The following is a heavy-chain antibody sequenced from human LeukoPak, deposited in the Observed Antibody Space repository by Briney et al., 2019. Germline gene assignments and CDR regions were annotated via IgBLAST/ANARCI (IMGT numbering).Heavy chain of an antibody. V-gene: IGHV3-7*03. Sequence: GGSLRLSCAASGFTFNNYWMHWVRQAPGKGLEWVANINQDGSKKYYVDSVKGRFTISRDNAKNSLYLQMNSLRAEDTAVYYCARAVASADSYWGQETLVTVSS. CDR3: ARAVASADSY. CDR2: INQDGSKK. CDR1: GFTFNNYW. J-gene: IGHJ4*02. D-gene: IGHD6-13*01.